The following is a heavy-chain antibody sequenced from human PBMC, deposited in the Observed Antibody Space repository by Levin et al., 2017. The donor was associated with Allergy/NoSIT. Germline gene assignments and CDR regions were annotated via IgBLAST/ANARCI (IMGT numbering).Heavy chain of an antibody. V-gene: IGHV4-59*01. Sequence: SQTLSLTCTVSGGSISSYYWSWIRQPPGKGLEWIGYIYYSGSTNYNPSLKSRVTISVDTSKNQFSLKLSSVTAADTAVYYCARGVEMATILSLFADYFDYWGQGTLVTVSS. CDR2: IYYSGST. J-gene: IGHJ4*02. D-gene: IGHD5-24*01. CDR1: GGSISSYY. CDR3: ARGVEMATILSLFADYFDY.